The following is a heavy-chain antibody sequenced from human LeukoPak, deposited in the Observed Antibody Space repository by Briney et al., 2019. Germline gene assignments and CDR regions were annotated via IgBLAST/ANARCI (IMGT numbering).Heavy chain of an antibody. Sequence: GASVKVSCKVSGYTLTELSMHWVRQAPGKGLEWMGGFDPEDGETIYAQKFQGRVTMTEDTSTDTAYMELSSLRSEDTAVYYCARDPPDRYFDWLPEYWGQGTLVTVSS. D-gene: IGHD3-9*01. CDR1: GYTLTELS. CDR2: FDPEDGET. V-gene: IGHV1-24*01. J-gene: IGHJ4*02. CDR3: ARDPPDRYFDWLPEY.